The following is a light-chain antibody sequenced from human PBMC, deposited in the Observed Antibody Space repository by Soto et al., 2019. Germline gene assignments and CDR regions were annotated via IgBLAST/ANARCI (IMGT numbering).Light chain of an antibody. CDR3: QQYYNYPLT. CDR2: AAS. CDR1: QGISSY. V-gene: IGKV1-8*01. J-gene: IGKJ4*01. Sequence: AIRMTQSPSSFSASTGDRVTITCRASQGISSYLAWYQQKPGKAPKLLIYAASTLQSGVPSRFSGSGSGTDFTLTISCLQSEDFATYYCQQYYNYPLTFDGGTKVEIK.